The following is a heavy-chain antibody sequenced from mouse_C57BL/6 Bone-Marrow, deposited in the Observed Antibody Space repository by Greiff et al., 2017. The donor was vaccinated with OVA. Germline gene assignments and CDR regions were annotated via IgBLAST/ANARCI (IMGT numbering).Heavy chain of an antibody. D-gene: IGHD1-1*01. CDR3: ARLDYYYGSSYGYFDV. Sequence: EVQVVESGPELVKPGASVKISCKASGYSFTDYNMNWVKQSNGKSLEWIGVINPNYGTTSYNQKFKGKATLTVDQSSSTAYMQLNSLTSEDSAVYYCARLDYYYGSSYGYFDVWGTGTTVTVSS. J-gene: IGHJ1*03. CDR2: INPNYGTT. V-gene: IGHV1-39*01. CDR1: GYSFTDYN.